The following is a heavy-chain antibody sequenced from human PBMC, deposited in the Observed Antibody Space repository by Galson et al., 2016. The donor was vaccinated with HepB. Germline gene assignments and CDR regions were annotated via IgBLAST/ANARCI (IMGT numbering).Heavy chain of an antibody. CDR1: GVSFRDYG. V-gene: IGHV1-69*06. D-gene: IGHD1-26*01. Sequence: SVKVSCKASGVSFRDYGISWVRQASGHGLEWMGGIIPMFGSPNTAQKFQGRVAITADIFAKTAYLEMSGLRFEDSAVYYCATGATTGTYYTPFDYWGQGTLVTVSS. CDR3: ATGATTGTYYTPFDY. CDR2: IIPMFGSP. J-gene: IGHJ4*02.